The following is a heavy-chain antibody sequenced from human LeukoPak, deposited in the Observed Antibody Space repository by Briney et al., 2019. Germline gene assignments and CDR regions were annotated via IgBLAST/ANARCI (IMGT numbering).Heavy chain of an antibody. D-gene: IGHD3-10*01. J-gene: IGHJ5*02. CDR3: GGCGLVRGPVLGCDP. V-gene: IGHV6-1*01. CDR1: GDSVSSNSAG. CDR2: VYDRSKWYS. Sequence: QTLSRTCAIPGDSVSSNSAGGSSTRQSPSRGLEWLGVVYDRSKWYSDYAVYVKSRVIIHPDTSKNQFSLHLTTVTHEDTAVYYCGGCGLVRGPVLGCDPWGRGTVVNVS.